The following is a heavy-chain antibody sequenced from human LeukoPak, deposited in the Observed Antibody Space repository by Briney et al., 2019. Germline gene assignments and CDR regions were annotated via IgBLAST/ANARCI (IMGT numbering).Heavy chain of an antibody. CDR1: GFTFSNAW. CDR2: IKSKTDGGTT. D-gene: IGHD2-2*01. CDR3: TTATGNYCSSTSCYLRYYYYYMDV. V-gene: IGHV3-15*01. Sequence: PGGSLRLSCAASGFTFSNAWMSWVRQAPGKGLEWVGRIKSKTDGGTTDYAAPVKGRFTISRDDSKNTLCLQMNSLKTEDTAVYYCTTATGNYCSSTSCYLRYYYYYMDVWGKGTTVTISS. J-gene: IGHJ6*03.